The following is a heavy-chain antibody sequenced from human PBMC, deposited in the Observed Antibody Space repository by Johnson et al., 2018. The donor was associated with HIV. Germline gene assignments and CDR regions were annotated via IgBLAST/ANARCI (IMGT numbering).Heavy chain of an antibody. CDR1: GFTFDDYA. V-gene: IGHV3-9*01. CDR2: LSWSVGNS. J-gene: IGHJ3*02. D-gene: IGHD2-8*01. Sequence: VQLVESGGGLVQPGRSLRLSCAASGFTFDDYAMHWVRQAPGKGLEWVSGLSWSVGNSGYADSVVGRFPLSRDNARNSLYLQMKSLRPEDTALYYCAKDLDTTGEAPGVFDIWGQGTMVTVSS. CDR3: AKDLDTTGEAPGVFDI.